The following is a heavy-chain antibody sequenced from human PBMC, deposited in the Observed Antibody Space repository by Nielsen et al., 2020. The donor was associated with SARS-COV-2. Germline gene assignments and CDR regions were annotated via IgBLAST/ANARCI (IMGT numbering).Heavy chain of an antibody. J-gene: IGHJ3*02. Sequence: SCAASGFTFDDYAMHWVRQAPGKGLEWVSGISWNSGSIGYADSVKGRFTISRDNAKNSLYLQMNSLRAEDTALYYCAKADAFDIWGQGTMVTVSS. CDR1: GFTFDDYA. CDR3: AKADAFDI. CDR2: ISWNSGSI. V-gene: IGHV3-9*01.